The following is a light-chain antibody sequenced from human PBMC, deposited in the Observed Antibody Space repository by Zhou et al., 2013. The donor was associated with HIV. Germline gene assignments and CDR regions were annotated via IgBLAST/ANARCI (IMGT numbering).Light chain of an antibody. J-gene: IGKJ1*01. Sequence: DIQMTQSPSSLSASVGDRVTITCRASQSISSYLNWYQQKPGKAPKLLIYAASSLQSGVPSRFSGSGSGTDFTLTISSLQPEDSATYYCQQYNSYSTWTFGQGTKVEIK. CDR1: QSISSY. CDR3: QQYNSYSTWT. CDR2: AAS. V-gene: IGKV1-39*01.